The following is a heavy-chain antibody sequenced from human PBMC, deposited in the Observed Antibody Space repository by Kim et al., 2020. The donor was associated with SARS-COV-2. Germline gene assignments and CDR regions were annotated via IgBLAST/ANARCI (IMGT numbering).Heavy chain of an antibody. CDR3: AREGRLRTWFDP. J-gene: IGHJ5*02. V-gene: IGHV1-2*02. Sequence: AQKFQGGVAMTRDMSISTAYMDLSSLRSDDTAVYYCAREGRLRTWFDPWGQGTLVTVSS.